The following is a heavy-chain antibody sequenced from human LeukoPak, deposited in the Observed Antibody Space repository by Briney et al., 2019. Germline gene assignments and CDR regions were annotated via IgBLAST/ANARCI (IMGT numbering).Heavy chain of an antibody. CDR2: ISSSSSTI. CDR3: ARGGGDFWSGYSPLDY. D-gene: IGHD3-3*01. Sequence: GGSLRLSCAAFGFTLSNYTMNWVRQAPGKGLEWVSRISSSSSTIYYADSVKGRSTISRDNAKNLLYLQMNSLRAEDTAMYYCARGGGDFWSGYSPLDYWGQGTLVTVSS. CDR1: GFTLSNYT. V-gene: IGHV3-48*01. J-gene: IGHJ4*02.